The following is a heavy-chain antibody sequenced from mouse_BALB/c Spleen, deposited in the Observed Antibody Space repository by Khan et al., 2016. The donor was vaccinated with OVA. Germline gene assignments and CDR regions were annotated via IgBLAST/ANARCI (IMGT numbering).Heavy chain of an antibody. CDR1: GFTFSTYG. D-gene: IGHD1-1*01. CDR2: VSTGCSYT. J-gene: IGHJ3*01. V-gene: IGHV5-6*01. CDR3: TRLAYCYDSGGFEY. Sequence: EVELVESGGDLVKPGGSLKLSCAASGFTFSTYGMSWVRQAPDKRLEWVATVSTGCSYTYYPDSVKGRFTISRDNAKHTLYLQMSGLRSEDTAMFCGTRLAYCYDSGGFEYWGQGTLVTVSA.